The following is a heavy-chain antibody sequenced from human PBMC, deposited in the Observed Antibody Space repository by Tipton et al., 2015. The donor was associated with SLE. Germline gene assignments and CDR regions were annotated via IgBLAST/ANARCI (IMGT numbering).Heavy chain of an antibody. CDR3: ARDRVGLWFRNNYYYYYGMDV. CDR1: GGSSSGYY. CDR2: INHSGST. D-gene: IGHD3-10*01. V-gene: IGHV4-34*01. J-gene: IGHJ6*02. Sequence: TLSLTCAVYGGSSSGYYWSWIRQPPGKGLEWIGEINHSGSTNYNPSLKSRVTISVDTSKNQFSLKLSSVTAADTAVYYCARDRVGLWFRNNYYYYYGMDVWGQGTTVTVSS.